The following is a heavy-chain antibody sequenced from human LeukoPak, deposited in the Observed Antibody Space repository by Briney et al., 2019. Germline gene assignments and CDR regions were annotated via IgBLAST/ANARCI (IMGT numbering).Heavy chain of an antibody. Sequence: GGSLRLSCAASGFSFNREWMVWVRQAPGKGLEWVATIRYDGGQTMYLDSVGGRFTISRDNARSSLYLQTNSLRVEDTAVYYCARYNDIAVGDSFDVWGQGTKVTVSS. CDR2: IRYDGGQT. J-gene: IGHJ3*01. D-gene: IGHD2-15*01. CDR3: ARYNDIAVGDSFDV. V-gene: IGHV3-7*01. CDR1: GFSFNREW.